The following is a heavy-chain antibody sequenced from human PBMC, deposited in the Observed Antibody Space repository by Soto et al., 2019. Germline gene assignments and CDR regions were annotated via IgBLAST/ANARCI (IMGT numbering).Heavy chain of an antibody. CDR1: GFTFSSYA. CDR3: ARAYTAMAAGAFDI. V-gene: IGHV3-30-3*01. Sequence: GGSLRLSCAASGFTFSSYAMHWVRQAPGKGLEWVAVISYDGSNKYYADSVKGRFTISRDNSKNTLYLQMNSLRAEDTAVYYCARAYTAMAAGAFDIWGQGTMVTVSS. D-gene: IGHD5-18*01. CDR2: ISYDGSNK. J-gene: IGHJ3*02.